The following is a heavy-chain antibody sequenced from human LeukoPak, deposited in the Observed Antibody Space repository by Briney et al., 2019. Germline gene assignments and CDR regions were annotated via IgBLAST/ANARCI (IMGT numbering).Heavy chain of an antibody. CDR3: ARDWGGAVAGTSDY. J-gene: IGHJ4*02. Sequence: ASVKVSCKASGYTFTSYGISWVRQAPGQGLEWMGWISTYNGDTHYAQKVQGRVTMTTDTSTTTAYMELRSLRSDDKAVYYCARDWGGAVAGTSDYWGQGTLVTVSS. CDR1: GYTFTSYG. CDR2: ISTYNGDT. D-gene: IGHD6-19*01. V-gene: IGHV1-18*01.